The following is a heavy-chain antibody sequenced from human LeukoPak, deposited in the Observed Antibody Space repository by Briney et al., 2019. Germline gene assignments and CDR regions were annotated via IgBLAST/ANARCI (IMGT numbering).Heavy chain of an antibody. J-gene: IGHJ3*02. Sequence: ASVKVSCKVSGYTLTELSMHWVRQAPGKGLEWMGGFDPEDGETIYAQKFQGRVTMTEDTSTDTAYMELSSLRSADTAVYYCATSNYYDSSAKYAFDIWGQGTMVTVSS. CDR3: ATSNYYDSSAKYAFDI. V-gene: IGHV1-24*01. CDR2: FDPEDGET. CDR1: GYTLTELS. D-gene: IGHD3-22*01.